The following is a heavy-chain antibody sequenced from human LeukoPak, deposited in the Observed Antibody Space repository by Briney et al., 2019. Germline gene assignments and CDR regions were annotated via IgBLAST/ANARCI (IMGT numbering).Heavy chain of an antibody. CDR3: ARDSGSGGP. V-gene: IGHV3-7*01. D-gene: IGHD6-19*01. J-gene: IGHJ5*02. Sequence: GGSLRLSCAASGFSFSTYAMSWVRQAPGKGLEWVAHIKPDGSEKNYVDSVKGRFTLFRDDAKNSVYLQMNSLRVEDTAVYYCARDSGSGGPWGQGTPVTVSS. CDR1: GFSFSTYA. CDR2: IKPDGSEK.